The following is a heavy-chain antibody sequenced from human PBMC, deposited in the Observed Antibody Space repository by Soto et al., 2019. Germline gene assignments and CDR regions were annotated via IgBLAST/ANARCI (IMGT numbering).Heavy chain of an antibody. CDR3: ARVRGCYLPDY. CDR1: GYTFTNYA. CDR2: INAGNGNT. V-gene: IGHV1-3*05. J-gene: IGHJ4*02. D-gene: IGHD2-15*01. Sequence: QVQLVQSGAEEKKPGASVKVSCKASGYTFTNYAMHRVRQAPGQRLEWMGWINAGNGNTKYSQKFQGRVTITRDTSASTAYMELSCLRSEDTAVCYGARVRGCYLPDYWGPGTRVTVSS.